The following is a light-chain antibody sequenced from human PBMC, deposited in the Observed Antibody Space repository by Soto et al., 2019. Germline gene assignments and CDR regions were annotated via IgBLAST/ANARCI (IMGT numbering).Light chain of an antibody. V-gene: IGKV3-20*01. J-gene: IGKJ1*01. CDR1: QSLNSFY. CDR3: QQYDSAPRT. Sequence: EIVLTQSPGTLSLSPGERATLSCRASQSLNSFYLAWYQQKPGQAPSLLIYASSNMATGIPDRFSGSGSGTDFTLTISRLDPEDFAVYYCQQYDSAPRTFGQGTKVEVK. CDR2: ASS.